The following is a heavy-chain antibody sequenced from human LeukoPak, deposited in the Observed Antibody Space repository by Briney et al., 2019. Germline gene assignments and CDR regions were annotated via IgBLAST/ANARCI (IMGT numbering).Heavy chain of an antibody. J-gene: IGHJ5*02. Sequence: ASVKVSSKASGYTFTGYYMHWVRQAPGQGLEWMGWINPNSGGTNYAQKFQGRVTMTRDTSISTAYMELSRLRSDDTAVYYCAPRYCSGGSCYGFDPWGQGTLVTVSS. V-gene: IGHV1-2*02. D-gene: IGHD2-15*01. CDR2: INPNSGGT. CDR3: APRYCSGGSCYGFDP. CDR1: GYTFTGYY.